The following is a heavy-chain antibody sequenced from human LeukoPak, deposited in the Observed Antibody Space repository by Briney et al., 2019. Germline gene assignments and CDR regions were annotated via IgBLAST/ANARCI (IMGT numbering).Heavy chain of an antibody. CDR1: GYTLSELC. CDR2: LDCEARET. J-gene: IGHJ4*02. CDR3: ATAPGTLDY. V-gene: IGHV1-24*01. Sequence: VSVKVSCKVSGYTLSELCMHWVRQAPGKGLEWMGGLDCEARETIYAQKFQGRVTMTEDTSTDTAYMELRSLRSEDTAMYYCATAPGTLDYWGQGTLVTVSS. D-gene: IGHD1-7*01.